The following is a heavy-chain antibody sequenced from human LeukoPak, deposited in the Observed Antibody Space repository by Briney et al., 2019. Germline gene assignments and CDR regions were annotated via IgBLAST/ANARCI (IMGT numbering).Heavy chain of an antibody. J-gene: IGHJ4*02. Sequence: SETLSLTCSVSGGSISSYYWSWIRQPPGKGLEWIGYIYDSGSTNYNPSLKCRVTISVDTSKNQFSLNLSSVTAADTAVYYCARALAYSGFDYWGQGTLVTVSS. V-gene: IGHV4-59*01. CDR2: IYDSGST. D-gene: IGHD5-12*01. CDR1: GGSISSYY. CDR3: ARALAYSGFDY.